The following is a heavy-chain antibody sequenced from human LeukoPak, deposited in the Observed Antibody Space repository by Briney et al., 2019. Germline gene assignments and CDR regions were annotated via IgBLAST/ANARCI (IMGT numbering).Heavy chain of an antibody. D-gene: IGHD3-9*01. CDR3: ARGPQTYYDILTGLSF. CDR1: GGSFSGYY. J-gene: IGHJ4*02. Sequence: SETLSFTCAVYGGSFSGYYWSWIRQPPGKGLEWIGEINHSGSTNYNPSLKSRVTISGDTSKKQFSLKLSSVTAADTAVYYCARGPQTYYDILTGLSFWGQGTLVTVSS. CDR2: INHSGST. V-gene: IGHV4-34*01.